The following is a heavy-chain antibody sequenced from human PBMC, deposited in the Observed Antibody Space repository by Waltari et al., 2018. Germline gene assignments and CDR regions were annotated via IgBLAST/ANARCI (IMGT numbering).Heavy chain of an antibody. CDR3: ARGVEMATTNYFDY. Sequence: QVQLQQWGAGLLKPSETLSLTCAVYGGSFSGYYWRWIRQPPGKGLEWIGEINHSGSTNYNPSLKSRVTISVDTSKNQFSLKLSSVTAADTAVYYCARGVEMATTNYFDYWGQGTLVTVSS. CDR2: INHSGST. D-gene: IGHD5-12*01. CDR1: GGSFSGYY. J-gene: IGHJ4*02. V-gene: IGHV4-34*01.